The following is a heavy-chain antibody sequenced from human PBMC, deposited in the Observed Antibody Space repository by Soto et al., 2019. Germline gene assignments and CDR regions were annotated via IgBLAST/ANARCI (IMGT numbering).Heavy chain of an antibody. CDR2: IYYSGST. CDR1: GGSFSGYY. J-gene: IGHJ4*02. Sequence: PSETLSLTCAVYGGSFSGYYWSWIRQPPGKGLDWIGYIYYSGSTNYNPSLKSRVTISVDTSKNQFSLKLSSVSAADTAVYYCARARVDYFDYWGQGTLVTVSS. D-gene: IGHD2-15*01. V-gene: IGHV4-59*01. CDR3: ARARVDYFDY.